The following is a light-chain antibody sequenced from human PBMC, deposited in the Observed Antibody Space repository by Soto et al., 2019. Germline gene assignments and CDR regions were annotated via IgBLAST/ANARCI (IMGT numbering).Light chain of an antibody. CDR3: QQSDSTPLT. CDR2: TSS. Sequence: DIQVTQSPSTLSASVGDRVTITCRASQSISSYLNWYQQKPGKAPNLLIYTSSNLQSGVPSRFSGSGSGTEFTLTISCLQPEDFATYYCQQSDSTPLTFGGGTKVDI. J-gene: IGKJ4*01. V-gene: IGKV1-39*01. CDR1: QSISSY.